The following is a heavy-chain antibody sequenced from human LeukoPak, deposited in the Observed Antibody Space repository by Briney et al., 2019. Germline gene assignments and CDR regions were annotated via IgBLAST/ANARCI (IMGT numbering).Heavy chain of an antibody. Sequence: ASVKVLCKASGYTFTSYYMHWVRQAPGQGLEWMGIINPSGGSTSYAQKYQGRVTMTRDTSTSTVYMELSSLRSEDTAVYYCAREAGRRYPYYYYYGMDVWGQGTTVTVSS. CDR3: AREAGRRYPYYYYYGMDV. J-gene: IGHJ6*02. CDR2: INPSGGST. CDR1: GYTFTSYY. V-gene: IGHV1-46*01. D-gene: IGHD1-1*01.